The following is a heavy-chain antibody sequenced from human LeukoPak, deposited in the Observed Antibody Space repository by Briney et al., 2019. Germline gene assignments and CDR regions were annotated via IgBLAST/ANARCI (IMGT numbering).Heavy chain of an antibody. J-gene: IGHJ5*02. D-gene: IGHD1-26*01. CDR1: GYFISRVYY. Sequence: SDTVSLTCTVCGYFISRVYYLGWIRQPPGDGLEWIGRIYHSGSTHYNPSLKSRVTISVDTAKDQFSLKLSSVIAPDTAVCYCARVSGRHWFDPWGQGTLVTVSS. CDR2: IYHSGST. CDR3: ARVSGRHWFDP. V-gene: IGHV4-38-2*02.